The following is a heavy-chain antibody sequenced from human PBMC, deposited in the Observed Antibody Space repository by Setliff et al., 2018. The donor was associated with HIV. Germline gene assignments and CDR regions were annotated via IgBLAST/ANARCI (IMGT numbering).Heavy chain of an antibody. CDR2: INHSGST. D-gene: IGHD6-6*01. V-gene: IGHV4-34*01. J-gene: IGHJ6*03. Sequence: PSETLSLTCAVYGGSFSGYYWSWIRQPPGKGLEWIGEINHSGSTNYNPSLKSRVTISVDTSKNQFSLKLSSVTAADTAVYYCARDEQLVRGSHYYYYMDVWGKGTTVTVSS. CDR3: ARDEQLVRGSHYYYYMDV. CDR1: GGSFSGYY.